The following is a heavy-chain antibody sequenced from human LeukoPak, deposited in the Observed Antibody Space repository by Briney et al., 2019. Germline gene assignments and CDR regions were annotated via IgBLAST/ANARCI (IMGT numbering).Heavy chain of an antibody. J-gene: IGHJ2*01. V-gene: IGHV4-59*01. Sequence: NSSETLSLTCTVSGGSISSYYWSWIRQPPGKGLEWIGYIYYSGSTNYNPSLKSRVTISVDTSKNQFSLKLSSVTAADTAVYYCARTTSFYWYFDLWGRGTLVTVSS. CDR3: ARTTSFYWYFDL. CDR1: GGSISSYY. D-gene: IGHD4-17*01. CDR2: IYYSGST.